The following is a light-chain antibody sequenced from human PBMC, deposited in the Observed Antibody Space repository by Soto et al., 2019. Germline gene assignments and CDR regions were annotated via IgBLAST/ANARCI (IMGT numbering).Light chain of an antibody. V-gene: IGLV2-14*01. CDR3: SSYTSSIFYV. CDR2: EVS. CDR1: SSDVGGYNY. Sequence: QSVLTQPASVSGSPGQSITISCTGTSSDVGGYNYVFWYQQHPGKAPKLMIYEVSNRPSGVSNRFSGSKSGNTASLTISGLQAEDEADYYCSSYTSSIFYVFGNGTNVTVL. J-gene: IGLJ1*01.